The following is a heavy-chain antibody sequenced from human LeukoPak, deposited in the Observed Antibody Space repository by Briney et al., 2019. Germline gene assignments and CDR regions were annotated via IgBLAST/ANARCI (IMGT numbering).Heavy chain of an antibody. CDR2: IYYSGST. J-gene: IGHJ6*02. CDR1: GGSISSSSYY. D-gene: IGHD5-18*01. CDR3: ARHVGGLQLWLRAAPANYGMDV. V-gene: IGHV4-39*01. Sequence: PSETLSLTCTVSGGSISSSSYYWGWIRQPPGKGLEWIGSIYYSGSTYYNPSLKSRVTISVDTSKNQFSLKLSSVTAADTAVYYCARHVGGLQLWLRAAPANYGMDVWGQGTTVTVSS.